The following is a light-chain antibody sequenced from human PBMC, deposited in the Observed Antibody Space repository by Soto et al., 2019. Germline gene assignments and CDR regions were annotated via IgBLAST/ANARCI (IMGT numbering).Light chain of an antibody. V-gene: IGLV1-44*01. CDR1: SSNIGSTT. CDR2: NNN. J-gene: IGLJ3*02. Sequence: QSVLTQPPSASGTPGHRVTIACSGSSSNIGSTTVKWYQQLPGTAPKLLIYNNNQRPSGGPDRFSGSKAGTSASLAISGLQSEDEADYYCAAWDDSLNGVVFGGGTKLTVL. CDR3: AAWDDSLNGVV.